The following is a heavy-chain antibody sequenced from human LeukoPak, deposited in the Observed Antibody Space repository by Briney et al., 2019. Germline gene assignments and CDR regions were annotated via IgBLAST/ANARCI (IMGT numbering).Heavy chain of an antibody. D-gene: IGHD2-2*01. CDR2: ISGSGGST. V-gene: IGHV3-23*01. CDR1: GFTFSSYA. J-gene: IGHJ3*02. Sequence: GGSLRLSCAASGFTFSSYAMSRVRQAPGKGLEWVSAISGSGGSTYYADSVKGRFTISRDNSKNTLYLQMNSLRAEDTAVYYCAKGGYCSSTSCYSNAFDIWGQGTMVTVSS. CDR3: AKGGYCSSTSCYSNAFDI.